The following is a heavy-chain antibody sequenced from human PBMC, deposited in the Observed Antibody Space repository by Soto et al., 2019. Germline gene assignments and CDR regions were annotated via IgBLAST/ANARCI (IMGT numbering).Heavy chain of an antibody. CDR1: GGSISSSGCY. V-gene: IGHV4-31*03. J-gene: IGHJ4*02. CDR3: ARSRARYSHDY. CDR2: IYYGGST. Sequence: QVQLQESGPGLVKPSQTLSLTCTFSGGSISSSGCYWSWIRQHPGKGLEWIGYIYYGGSTYSNPSHKSRVTISVATSKNQFSLKLSSVTAADTAVYYCARSRARYSHDYWGQGSLVTVSS. D-gene: IGHD5-18*01.